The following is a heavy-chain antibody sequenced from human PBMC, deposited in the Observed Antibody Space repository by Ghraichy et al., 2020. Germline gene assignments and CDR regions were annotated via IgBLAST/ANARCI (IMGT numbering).Heavy chain of an antibody. CDR2: IKEDGSEK. Sequence: ETLSLTCAASGFTFSRYWMSWVRQVPGKGLELLANIKEDGSEKYYVDSVKGRFTISRDNAKNSLYLQMNSLRVEDTAVYYCARDVGVAGDYWGRGTLVTVSS. J-gene: IGHJ4*02. V-gene: IGHV3-7*03. CDR3: ARDVGVAGDY. CDR1: GFTFSRYW. D-gene: IGHD3-16*01.